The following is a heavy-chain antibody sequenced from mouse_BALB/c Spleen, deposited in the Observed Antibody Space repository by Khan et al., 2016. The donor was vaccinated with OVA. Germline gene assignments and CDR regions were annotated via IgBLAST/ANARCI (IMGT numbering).Heavy chain of an antibody. V-gene: IGHV3-2*02. CDR2: ISYSGSN. CDR1: GYSITSGYG. Sequence: QLEESGPGLVKPSQSLSLTCTVTGYSITSGYGWNWIRQFPGNKLEWMGYISYSGSNNYNPSLNSRISITRDTSKNQFFLQFNSVTTEDTATYYWARTGRIKYWGQGITLTVSS. J-gene: IGHJ2*01. D-gene: IGHD1-1*01. CDR3: ARTGRIKY.